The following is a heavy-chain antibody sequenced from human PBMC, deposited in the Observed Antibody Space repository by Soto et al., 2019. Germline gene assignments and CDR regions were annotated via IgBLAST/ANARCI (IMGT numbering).Heavy chain of an antibody. D-gene: IGHD3-10*01. CDR2: IYYSGST. V-gene: IGHV4-39*01. Sequence: SETLSLTCTVSGGSISSSSYYWGWLRQPPGKGLEWIGSIYYSGSTYYNPSLKSRVTISVDTSKNQFSLKLSSVTAADTAAYYCARLSTMVRGVIRPYGMDVWGQGTTVT. J-gene: IGHJ6*02. CDR1: GGSISSSSYY. CDR3: ARLSTMVRGVIRPYGMDV.